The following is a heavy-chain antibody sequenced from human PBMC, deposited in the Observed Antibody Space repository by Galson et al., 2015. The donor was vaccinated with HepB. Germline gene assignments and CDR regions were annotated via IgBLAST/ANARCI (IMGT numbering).Heavy chain of an antibody. CDR3: ARDGTSSGWSLDYYYCGMDV. J-gene: IGHJ6*02. Sequence: SLRLSCAASGFTFSSYSMNWVRQAPGKGLEWVSSISSSSSYIYYADSVKGRFTISRDNAKNSLYLQMNSLRAEDTAVYYCARDGTSSGWSLDYYYCGMDVWGQGTTVTVSS. CDR1: GFTFSSYS. CDR2: ISSSSSYI. D-gene: IGHD6-19*01. V-gene: IGHV3-21*01.